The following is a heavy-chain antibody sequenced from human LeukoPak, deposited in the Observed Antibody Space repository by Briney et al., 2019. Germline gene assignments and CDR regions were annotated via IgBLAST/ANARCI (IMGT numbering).Heavy chain of an antibody. CDR2: IYTTIST. V-gene: IGHV4-4*07. D-gene: IGHD3-10*01. Sequence: SETLSLTCTVSGGSISTYYWSWIRQPAGKGLEWIGRIYTTISTNYNPSLKSRVTMSVDTSKNQFSLKLSSVTAADTAVYYCARENMVRGVIRFDYWGQGTLVTVSS. CDR1: GGSISTYY. J-gene: IGHJ4*02. CDR3: ARENMVRGVIRFDY.